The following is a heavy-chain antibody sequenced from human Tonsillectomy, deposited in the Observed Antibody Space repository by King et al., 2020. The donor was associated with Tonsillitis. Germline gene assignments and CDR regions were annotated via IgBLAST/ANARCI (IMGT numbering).Heavy chain of an antibody. V-gene: IGHV3-53*01. CDR2: IYSGGST. J-gene: IGHJ4*02. CDR1: GFIVSSNY. Sequence: VQLVESGGGLIQPGGSLRLSCAASGFIVSSNYMSWVRQAPGKGLEWVSVIYSGGSTYYADSVKGRSTISRDNSKNTLYLQMNSPRAEDPAVYYCARDVAAAGFLWDWGQGTLVTVSS. D-gene: IGHD6-13*01. CDR3: ARDVAAAGFLWD.